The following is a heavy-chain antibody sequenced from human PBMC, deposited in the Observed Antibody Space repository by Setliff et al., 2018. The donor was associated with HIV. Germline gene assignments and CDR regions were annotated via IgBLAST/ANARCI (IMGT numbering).Heavy chain of an antibody. V-gene: IGHV3-33*03. CDR2: IYYDGSSQ. CDR1: GFTFSHYA. Sequence: GGSLRLSCAVSGFTFSHYAMHWVRQSPGKGLECVALIYYDGSSQYYADSVKGRFTITRDKTKSTLFLQMDRRWAEHTALYYCAKATGMDAAGKIDSWGQGALVTVSS. CDR3: AKATGMDAAGKIDS. J-gene: IGHJ5*01. D-gene: IGHD5-18*01.